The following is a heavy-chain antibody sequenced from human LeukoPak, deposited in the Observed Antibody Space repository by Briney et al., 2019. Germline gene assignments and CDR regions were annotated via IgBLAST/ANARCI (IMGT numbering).Heavy chain of an antibody. J-gene: IGHJ4*02. CDR2: ISWNSGSI. CDR3: ARRAGAYSHPYDY. CDR1: GFTFHDYA. Sequence: GGSLRLSCAASGFTFHDYAMHWVRQAPGKGLEWVSSISWNSGSIGYSDSVRGRFTISRDNAKNSLYLQMNSLRAEDTAAYYCARRAGAYSHPYDYWGQGTLVTVSS. V-gene: IGHV3-9*01. D-gene: IGHD4/OR15-4a*01.